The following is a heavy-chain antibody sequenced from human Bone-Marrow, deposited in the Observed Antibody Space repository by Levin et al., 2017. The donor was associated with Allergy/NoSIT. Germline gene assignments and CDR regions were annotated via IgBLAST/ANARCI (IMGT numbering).Heavy chain of an antibody. J-gene: IGHJ4*02. CDR3: ARGGGGVVVPTAVFAY. Sequence: ASVKVSCAASGFTFSTYNMHWVRQAPGKGLEWVSSITSLSSYIYYADSVKGRFTISRDNAKNSLFLQMNTLRAEDTAVYYCARGGGGVVVPTAVFAYWGLGTLVTVSS. D-gene: IGHD2-2*01. CDR1: GFTFSTYN. CDR2: ITSLSSYI. V-gene: IGHV3-21*06.